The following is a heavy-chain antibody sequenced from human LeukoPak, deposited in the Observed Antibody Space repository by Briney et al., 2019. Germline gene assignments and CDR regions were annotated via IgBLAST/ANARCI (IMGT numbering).Heavy chain of an antibody. Sequence: GGSLRLSCAASGFTFSSYAMHWVRQAPGKGLEWAAVISYDGSNKYYADSVKGRFTISRDNSKNTLYLQMNSLRAEDTAVYYCARPYNWNDYYGMDVWGQGTTVTVSS. J-gene: IGHJ6*02. CDR1: GFTFSSYA. D-gene: IGHD1-1*01. CDR3: ARPYNWNDYYGMDV. CDR2: ISYDGSNK. V-gene: IGHV3-30-3*01.